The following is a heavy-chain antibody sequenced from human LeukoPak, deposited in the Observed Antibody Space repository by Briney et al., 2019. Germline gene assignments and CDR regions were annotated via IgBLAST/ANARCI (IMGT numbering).Heavy chain of an antibody. CDR1: GDSITTSRFY. CDR2: IYYTGST. D-gene: IGHD5-12*01. CDR3: TSDGSDYFDS. V-gene: IGHV4-39*07. J-gene: IGHJ4*02. Sequence: SETLSLTCSVSGDSITTSRFYWGWIRQAPGKGLEWVGSIYYTGSTYYTPSLKGRVTISMDTTKNQFSLKLPSVTAADTAVYYCTSDGSDYFDSWRQGTLVAVAS.